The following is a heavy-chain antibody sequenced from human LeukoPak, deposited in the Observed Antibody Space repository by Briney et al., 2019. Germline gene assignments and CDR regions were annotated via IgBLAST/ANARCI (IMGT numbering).Heavy chain of an antibody. D-gene: IGHD6-19*01. CDR1: GYTFTGYD. Sequence: AAVKVSCKASGYTFTGYDMHWVRQAPGQGLEWMGLINPNSGGTNYAQKFPGRGAMTRDTSISTANMELSRLRSDATAVYYCARDRSSGWFPLNWFDPWGQGTLVTVSS. CDR3: ARDRSSGWFPLNWFDP. V-gene: IGHV1-2*02. CDR2: INPNSGGT. J-gene: IGHJ5*02.